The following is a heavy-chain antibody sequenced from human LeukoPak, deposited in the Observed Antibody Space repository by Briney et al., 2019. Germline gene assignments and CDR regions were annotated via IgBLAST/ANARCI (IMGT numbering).Heavy chain of an antibody. D-gene: IGHD2-21*01. CDR3: ARDESGDNDAFDI. J-gene: IGHJ3*02. Sequence: GGSLRLSCAASGFTFSDYTMNWVRLAPGKGLEWVSSISGSSNYIYYADSVKGRFTISRGNAKNSLYLQMNSLRAEDTAVYYCARDESGDNDAFDIWGQGTMVTVSS. CDR2: ISGSSNYI. CDR1: GFTFSDYT. V-gene: IGHV3-21*01.